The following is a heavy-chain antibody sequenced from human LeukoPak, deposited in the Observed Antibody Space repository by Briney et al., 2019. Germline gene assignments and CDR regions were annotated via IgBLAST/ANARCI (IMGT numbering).Heavy chain of an antibody. V-gene: IGHV3-66*01. J-gene: IGHJ1*01. CDR2: IYSGGRT. Sequence: GGSLRLSCAASGFTVSSNDMNWVRQAPGKGLEWVSVIYSGGRTYYADSVKGRFTISRDNAKNSLYLQMNSLRAEDTAVYYCATYSSLNAREFQYWGQGTLVTVSS. CDR1: GFTVSSND. CDR3: ATYSSLNAREFQY. D-gene: IGHD3-22*01.